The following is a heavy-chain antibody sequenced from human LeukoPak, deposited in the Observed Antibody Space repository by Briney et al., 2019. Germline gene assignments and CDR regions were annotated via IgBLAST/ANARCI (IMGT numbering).Heavy chain of an antibody. V-gene: IGHV3-23*01. Sequence: TGGSMRLSSAATGFTFSSYAMSWVRQAKGKGLEWVSAISGSGGSTYYADSVKGRFTISRDNSKNTLYLQMNGLRAEDTAVYYCAKDTPSSSIAVTQFDYWGQGTLVTVSS. CDR2: ISGSGGST. CDR1: GFTFSSYA. J-gene: IGHJ4*02. CDR3: AKDTPSSSIAVTQFDY. D-gene: IGHD6-19*01.